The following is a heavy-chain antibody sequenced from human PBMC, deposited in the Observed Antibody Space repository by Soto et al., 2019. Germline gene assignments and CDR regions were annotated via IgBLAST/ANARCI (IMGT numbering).Heavy chain of an antibody. CDR2: INVGNGNT. V-gene: IGHV1-3*01. CDR1: GYTLRTYV. D-gene: IGHD2-15*01. CDR3: ATSEADCSGARCTGKNWLDP. Sequence: ASVKVSCKTSGYTLRTYVVHWVRQAPGQRLEWLGWINVGNGNTKYSEKVQGRLTITRDTSARTAFMELRSLTSEDTAVYYCATSEADCSGARCTGKNWLDPWGQGTLVTVSS. J-gene: IGHJ5*02.